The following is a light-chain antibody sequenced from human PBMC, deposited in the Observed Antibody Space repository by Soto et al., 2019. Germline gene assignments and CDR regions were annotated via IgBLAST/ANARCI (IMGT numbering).Light chain of an antibody. V-gene: IGKV1-5*01. J-gene: IGKJ1*01. CDR2: DAS. CDR3: QQYYSYWT. Sequence: DIHMTQSPSTLCASFGDTVTVTCRASQSIGRWLAWYQQKPGKAPKLLIFDASTLENGVPARFSGSRSGPEFSLTISSLQPDDFATYYCQQYYSYWTFGQGTKVDIK. CDR1: QSIGRW.